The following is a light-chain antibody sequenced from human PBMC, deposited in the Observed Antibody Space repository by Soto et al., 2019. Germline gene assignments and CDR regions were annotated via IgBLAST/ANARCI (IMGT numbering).Light chain of an antibody. V-gene: IGLV2-8*01. J-gene: IGLJ2*01. Sequence: QYALTQPPSASGSPGQSVTISCTGTSSDVGGDNYVSWYQQHPGKAPKLMIYEVSKRPSGVPDRFSGSKSGNTASLTVSGLQAEDEADYYCRSYAGSNNLGVFGGGTKLTVL. CDR1: SSDVGGDNY. CDR2: EVS. CDR3: RSYAGSNNLGV.